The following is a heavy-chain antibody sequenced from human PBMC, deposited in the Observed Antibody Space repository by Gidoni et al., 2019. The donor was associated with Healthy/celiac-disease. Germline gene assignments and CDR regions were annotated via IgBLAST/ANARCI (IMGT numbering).Heavy chain of an antibody. CDR2: IKQDGSEK. D-gene: IGHD6-13*01. CDR3: ASSIAAAGTSVAYYYMDV. V-gene: IGHV3-7*03. J-gene: IGHJ6*03. CDR1: GFTFSSYW. Sequence: EVQLVESGGGLVQPGGSLRLSCAASGFTFSSYWMSWVRQAPGKGLEWVANIKQDGSEKYYVDSVKGRFTISRDNAKNSLYLQMNSLRAEDTAVYYCASSIAAAGTSVAYYYMDVWGKGTTVTVSS.